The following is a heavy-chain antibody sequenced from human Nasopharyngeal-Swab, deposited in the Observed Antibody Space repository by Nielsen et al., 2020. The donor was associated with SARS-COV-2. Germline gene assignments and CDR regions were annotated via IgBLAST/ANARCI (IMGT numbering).Heavy chain of an antibody. D-gene: IGHD2-15*01. CDR3: TSRSGREDY. Sequence: WIRQPPGKGLEWVSAISGSGGSTYYADSVKGRFTISRDNSKNTAYLQMNSLKTEDTAVYYCTSRSGREDYWGQGTLVTVSS. J-gene: IGHJ4*02. CDR2: ISGSGGST. V-gene: IGHV3-23*01.